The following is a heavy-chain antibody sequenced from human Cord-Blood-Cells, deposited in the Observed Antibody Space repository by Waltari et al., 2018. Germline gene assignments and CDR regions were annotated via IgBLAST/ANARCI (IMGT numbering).Heavy chain of an antibody. CDR1: GGSISSGSYY. CDR3: ARGGIAARPNWFDP. Sequence: QVQLQESGPGLVKPSQTLSLTCTVSGGSISSGSYYWSWIRQPAGKGLEWIGYIYTSGSTNYNPSLKSRVTISVDTSKNHFSLKLSSVTAADTAVYYCARGGIAARPNWFDPWGQGTLVTVSS. D-gene: IGHD6-6*01. J-gene: IGHJ5*02. CDR2: IYTSGST. V-gene: IGHV4-61*09.